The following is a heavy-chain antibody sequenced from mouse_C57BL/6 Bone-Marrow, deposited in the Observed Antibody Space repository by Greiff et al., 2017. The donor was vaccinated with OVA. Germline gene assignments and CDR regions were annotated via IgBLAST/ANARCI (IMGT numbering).Heavy chain of an antibody. CDR1: GFNIKDDY. Sequence: VQLKESGAELVRPGASVKLSCTASGFNIKDDYMHWVKQRPEQGLEWIGWIDPENGDTEYASKFQGKATITADTSSNTAYLQLSSLTSEDTAVYYCTTWHYYGSSYRYFDVWGTGTTVTVSS. V-gene: IGHV14-4*01. CDR3: TTWHYYGSSYRYFDV. J-gene: IGHJ1*03. D-gene: IGHD1-1*01. CDR2: IDPENGDT.